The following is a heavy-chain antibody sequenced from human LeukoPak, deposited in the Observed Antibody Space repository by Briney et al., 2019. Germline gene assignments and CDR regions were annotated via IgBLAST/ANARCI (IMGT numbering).Heavy chain of an antibody. J-gene: IGHJ6*02. V-gene: IGHV3-74*01. CDR2: INSDGSIT. Sequence: GGSLRLSCAASGNYCMHWVRQAPGKGLVWVSHINSDGSITSYADSVKGRFTISRDNAKNTLYLQMNSLRAEDTAVYYCARDAVDTANAVWGQGTTVTVSS. CDR1: GNYC. D-gene: IGHD5-18*01. CDR3: ARDAVDTANAV.